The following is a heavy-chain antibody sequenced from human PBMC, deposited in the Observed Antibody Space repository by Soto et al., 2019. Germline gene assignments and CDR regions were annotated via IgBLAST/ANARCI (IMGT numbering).Heavy chain of an antibody. CDR2: INPNSGGT. Sequence: QVQLVQSGAEVKKPGASVKVSCKASGYTFTGYYMHWVRQAPGQGLEWMGWINPNSGGTNYAQKFQGWVTMTRDTSISTAYMELSRLRSDDTAVYYCAGALAPPGDSSGYYYYGMDVWGQGTTVTVSS. J-gene: IGHJ6*02. CDR3: AGALAPPGDSSGYYYYGMDV. D-gene: IGHD6-19*01. V-gene: IGHV1-2*04. CDR1: GYTFTGYY.